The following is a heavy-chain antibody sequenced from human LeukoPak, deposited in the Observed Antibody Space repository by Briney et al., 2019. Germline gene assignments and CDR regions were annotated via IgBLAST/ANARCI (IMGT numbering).Heavy chain of an antibody. CDR2: ISYDGSNK. CDR3: ARVQQCSSTSGPFDY. J-gene: IGHJ4*02. V-gene: IGHV3-30*04. Sequence: PGGSLRLSCAASGFTFSSYAMHWVRQAPGKGLEWVAVISYDGSNKYYADSVKGRFTISRDNSKNTLYLQMNSLRAEDTAVYYCARVQQCSSTSGPFDYWGQGTLVTVSP. D-gene: IGHD2-2*01. CDR1: GFTFSSYA.